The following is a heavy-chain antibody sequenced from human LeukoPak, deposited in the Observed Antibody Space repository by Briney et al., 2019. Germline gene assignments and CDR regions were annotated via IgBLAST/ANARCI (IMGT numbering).Heavy chain of an antibody. CDR3: ATARGWSYDFDS. Sequence: SETLSLTCTVSGDSLSSNNYYWGWIRQPPGKGLEWIGNVYYSGTTYYNPSLKSRVTISDDTSKNQFSLTLTSVTAADTAVYYCATARGWSYDFDSWGQGTLVTVSS. D-gene: IGHD6-19*01. CDR1: GDSLSSNNYY. CDR2: VYYSGTT. J-gene: IGHJ4*02. V-gene: IGHV4-39*01.